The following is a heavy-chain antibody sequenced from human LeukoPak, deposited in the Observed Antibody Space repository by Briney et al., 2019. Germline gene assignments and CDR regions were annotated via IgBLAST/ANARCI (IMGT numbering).Heavy chain of an antibody. CDR3: ARGSYTSSWYSLLRRAPFDP. D-gene: IGHD6-13*01. J-gene: IGHJ5*02. Sequence: ASVKVSCKASGYTFTGYYMHWVRQAPGQGLEWMGIINPSGGSTSYAQKFQGRVIMTRDMSTSTLYMELSNLRSEDTAVYYCARGSYTSSWYSLLRRAPFDPWGQGTLVTVSS. V-gene: IGHV1-46*01. CDR1: GYTFTGYY. CDR2: INPSGGST.